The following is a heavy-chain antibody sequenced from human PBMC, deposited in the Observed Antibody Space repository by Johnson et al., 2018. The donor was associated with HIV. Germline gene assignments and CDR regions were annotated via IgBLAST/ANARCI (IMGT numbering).Heavy chain of an antibody. D-gene: IGHD6-25*01. Sequence: VQLVESGGGVVQPGRSLRLSCAASGFTFSSYAMHWVRQAPGKGLEWVAVIYSGGSTYYADSVRGRFTISRDNSKNTLYLQMNSLRAEDTAVYYCAKEAADDAFDIWGQGTMVTVSS. J-gene: IGHJ3*02. CDR2: IYSGGST. CDR3: AKEAADDAFDI. CDR1: GFTFSSYA. V-gene: IGHV3-NL1*01.